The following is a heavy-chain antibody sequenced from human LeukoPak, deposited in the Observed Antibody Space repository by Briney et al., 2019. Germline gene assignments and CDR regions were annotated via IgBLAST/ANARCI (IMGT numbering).Heavy chain of an antibody. D-gene: IGHD1-1*01. CDR1: GGSISSSSYY. J-gene: IGHJ4*02. V-gene: IGHV4-39*07. Sequence: SETLSLTCTVSGGSISSSSYYWGWIRQPPGKGLEWIGSMYYSGSTYYNPSLKSRVTISVDTSKNQFSLKLSSVTAADTAVYYCARVGPELERRSFDYWGQGTLVTVSS. CDR2: MYYSGST. CDR3: ARVGPELERRSFDY.